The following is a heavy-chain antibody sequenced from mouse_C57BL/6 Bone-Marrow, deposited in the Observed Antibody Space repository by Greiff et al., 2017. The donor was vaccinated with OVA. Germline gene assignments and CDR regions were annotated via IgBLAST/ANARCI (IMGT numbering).Heavy chain of an antibody. CDR2: ISSGGSYT. CDR1: GFTFSSYG. CDR3: ARRGTLFAY. J-gene: IGHJ3*01. Sequence: EVQRVESGGDLVKPGGSLKLSCAASGFTFSSYGMSWVRQTPDKRLEWVATISSGGSYTYYPDSVKGRFTISRDNVKNTLYLQMSSLKSEDTTMYHCARRGTLFAYWGQGTLVTVSA. V-gene: IGHV5-6*01.